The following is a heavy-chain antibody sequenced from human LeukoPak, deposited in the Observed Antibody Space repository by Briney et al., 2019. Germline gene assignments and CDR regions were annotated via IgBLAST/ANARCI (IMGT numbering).Heavy chain of an antibody. CDR1: GFTFSSYA. D-gene: IGHD3-22*01. CDR2: ISYDGSNK. Sequence: PGGSLRLSCAASGFTFSSYAMHWVRQAPGKGLEWVAVISYDGSNKYYADSVKSRFTISRDNSKNTLYLQMNSLRAEDTAVYYCASSPGGFYDSSGYYSSLWGQGTLVTVSS. J-gene: IGHJ4*02. CDR3: ASSPGGFYDSSGYYSSL. V-gene: IGHV3-30-3*01.